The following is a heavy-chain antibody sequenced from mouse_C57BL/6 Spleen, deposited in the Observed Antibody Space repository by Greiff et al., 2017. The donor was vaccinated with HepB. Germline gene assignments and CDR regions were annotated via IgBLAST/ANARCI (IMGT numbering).Heavy chain of an antibody. Sequence: EVQVVESGGGLVQPGGSLSLSCAASGFTFTDYYMSWVRQPPGKALEWLGFIRNKANGYTTEYSASVKGRFTISRDNSQSILYLQMNALRAEDSATDYCARSFYSNYGFAYWGQGTLVTVSA. CDR3: ARSFYSNYGFAY. V-gene: IGHV7-3*01. D-gene: IGHD2-5*01. J-gene: IGHJ3*01. CDR2: IRNKANGYTT. CDR1: GFTFTDYY.